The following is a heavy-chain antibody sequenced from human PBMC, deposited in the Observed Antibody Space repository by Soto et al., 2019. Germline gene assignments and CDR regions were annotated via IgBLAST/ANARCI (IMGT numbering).Heavy chain of an antibody. CDR2: VDSSGTYT. J-gene: IGHJ5*02. D-gene: IGHD3-3*02. CDR1: GFTFGGFG. V-gene: IGHV3-64*02. CDR3: ARSLAGIRQKRLDP. Sequence: GGSLRLSCAASGFTFGGFGMYWFRQAPGKGLQFVSAVDSSGTYTYYEDSVKGRFTISRDNSKNTLYLQMGSLRTEDMAVYYCARSLAGIRQKRLDPWGQGSLVTVSS.